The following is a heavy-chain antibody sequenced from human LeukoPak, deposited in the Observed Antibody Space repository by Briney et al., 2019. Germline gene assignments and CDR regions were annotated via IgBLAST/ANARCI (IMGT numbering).Heavy chain of an antibody. Sequence: GGSLRLXCAASGFTFSDYYMSWIRQAPGKGLEWVSYISSSGSTIYYADSVKGRFTISRDNAKNSLYLQMNSLRAEDTAVYYCARVRTIFGVVIPEFDYWGQGTLVTVSS. D-gene: IGHD3-3*01. CDR3: ARVRTIFGVVIPEFDY. V-gene: IGHV3-11*04. CDR2: ISSSGSTI. J-gene: IGHJ4*02. CDR1: GFTFSDYY.